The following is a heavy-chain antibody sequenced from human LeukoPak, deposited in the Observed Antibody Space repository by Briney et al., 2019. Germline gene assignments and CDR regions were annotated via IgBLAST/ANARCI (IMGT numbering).Heavy chain of an antibody. CDR2: INHSGST. D-gene: IGHD3-10*01. J-gene: IGHJ4*02. Sequence: SETLSLTCAVYGGSFSGYYWSWVRQPPGKGLEWIGEINHSGSTNYNPSLKSRVTISVDTSKNQSSLKLSSVTAADTAVYYCARGLLLWFEIEEGFDYWGQGTLVTVSS. CDR1: GGSFSGYY. CDR3: ARGLLLWFEIEEGFDY. V-gene: IGHV4-34*01.